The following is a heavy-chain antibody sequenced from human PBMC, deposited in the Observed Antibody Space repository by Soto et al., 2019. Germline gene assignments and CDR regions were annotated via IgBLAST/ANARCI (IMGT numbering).Heavy chain of an antibody. CDR2: ISATGGGT. Sequence: GRSLKLYCADSGFKLSNYAMSWVRQAPGKGLEWVSLISATGGGTYYADSVKGRFTISRDNSHNTLYLQVHSLTAEDTAVYYCAKDRRAGGNSAFYFDFWGQGAQVTVSS. V-gene: IGHV3-23*01. CDR1: GFKLSNYA. J-gene: IGHJ4*02. D-gene: IGHD3-16*01. CDR3: AKDRRAGGNSAFYFDF.